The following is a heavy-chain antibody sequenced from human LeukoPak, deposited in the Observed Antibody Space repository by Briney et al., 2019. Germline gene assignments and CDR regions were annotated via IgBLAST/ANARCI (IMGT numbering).Heavy chain of an antibody. CDR3: ARKARGVFTPMDY. J-gene: IGHJ4*02. CDR2: ISSSSSYT. Sequence: PGGSLRLSCAASGFTFSDYYMSWVRQAPGKGLEWVSYISSSSSYTNYADSVKGRFTISRDNAKNSLYLQMNSLRAEDTAVYYCARKARGVFTPMDYWGQGTPVTVSS. D-gene: IGHD3-10*01. CDR1: GFTFSDYY. V-gene: IGHV3-11*06.